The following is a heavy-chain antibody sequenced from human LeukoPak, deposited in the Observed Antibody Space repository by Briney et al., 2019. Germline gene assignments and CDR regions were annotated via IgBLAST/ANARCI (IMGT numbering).Heavy chain of an antibody. CDR1: GYSFTKYA. CDR2: INGANGYP. V-gene: IGHV1-3*01. J-gene: IGHJ3*01. Sequence: ASVKVSCKASGYSFTKYAIHWVRQAPGQGLQWMGWINGANGYPRYSHDFQGRVAFSSDTSATTVYMELSSLTFEDNGVYYCARETFGAFDVWGQGTVVTV. CDR3: ARETFGAFDV. D-gene: IGHD3-16*01.